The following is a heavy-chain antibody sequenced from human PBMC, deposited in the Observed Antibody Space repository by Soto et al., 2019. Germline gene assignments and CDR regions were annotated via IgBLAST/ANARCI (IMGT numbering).Heavy chain of an antibody. D-gene: IGHD2-15*01. J-gene: IGHJ2*01. Sequence: SVKVSCKASGGTFSSYTISWVRQAPGQGLEWMGRIIPILGIANDAQKFQGRVTITADKSTSTANIKLISLRTEDTAKYYCARDVVDYSDWYFDLWVRGTLVTVSS. CDR3: ARDVVDYSDWYFDL. CDR1: GGTFSSYT. V-gene: IGHV1-69*04. CDR2: IIPILGIA.